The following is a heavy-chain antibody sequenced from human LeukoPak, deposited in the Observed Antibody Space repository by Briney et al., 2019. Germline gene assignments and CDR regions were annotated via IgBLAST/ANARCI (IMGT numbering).Heavy chain of an antibody. CDR3: ARVFRWSQPAYYYYYYMDV. V-gene: IGHV4-34*01. Sequence: SETLSLTCAVYGGSFSGYYWSWIRQPSGKGLEWIGEINHRGSTNYNPSLKSRVTISVDTSKNQFSLKLSSVTAADTAVYYCARVFRWSQPAYYYYYYMDVWGKGTTVTVSS. CDR1: GGSFSGYY. J-gene: IGHJ6*03. D-gene: IGHD2-15*01. CDR2: INHRGST.